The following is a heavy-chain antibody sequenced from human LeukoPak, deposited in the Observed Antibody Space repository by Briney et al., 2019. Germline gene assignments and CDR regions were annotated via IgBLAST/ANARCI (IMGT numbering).Heavy chain of an antibody. J-gene: IGHJ5*02. CDR3: ARVYYDFWSGYYGPYGFDP. Sequence: SETLSLTCTVSGGSISSYYWSWIRQPPGKGLEWIGYIYYSGSTNYNPSLKSRVTISVDTSKNQFSLKLSSVTAADTAVYYCARVYYDFWSGYYGPYGFDPWGQGTLVTVSS. CDR2: IYYSGST. CDR1: GGSISSYY. V-gene: IGHV4-59*01. D-gene: IGHD3-3*01.